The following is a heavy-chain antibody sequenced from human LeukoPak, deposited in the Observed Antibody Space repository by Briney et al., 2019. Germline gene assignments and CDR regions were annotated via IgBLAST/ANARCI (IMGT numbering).Heavy chain of an antibody. CDR3: VKGSGSGWYGH. CDR2: ISSNGAGT. CDR1: GFTFSTYS. V-gene: IGHV3-64D*06. D-gene: IGHD6-19*01. J-gene: IGHJ4*02. Sequence: PGGSLRLSCSASGFTFSTYSMHWVRQAPGKGMEYVSAISSNGAGTFYSDSVKGRFTISRDNSKNTLYLQMSNLKAEDTAVYYCVKGSGSGWYGHWGQGTLVTVSS.